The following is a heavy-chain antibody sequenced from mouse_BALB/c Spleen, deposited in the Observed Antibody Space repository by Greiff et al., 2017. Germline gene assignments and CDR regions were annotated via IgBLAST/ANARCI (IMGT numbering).Heavy chain of an antibody. J-gene: IGHJ3*01. D-gene: IGHD1-2*01. CDR1: GYTFTSYT. CDR2: INPSSGYT. V-gene: IGHV1-4*02. Sequence: QVQLQQSAAELARPGASVKMSCKASGYTFTSYTMHWVKQRPGQGLEWIGYINPSSGYTEYNQKFKDKTTLTADKSSSTAYMQLSSLTSEDSAVYYCAREGYYGLFAYWGQGTLVTLSA. CDR3: AREGYYGLFAY.